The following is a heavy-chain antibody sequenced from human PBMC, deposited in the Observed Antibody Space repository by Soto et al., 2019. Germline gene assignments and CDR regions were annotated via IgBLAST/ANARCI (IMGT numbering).Heavy chain of an antibody. CDR3: ARGVKVASHSFDF. CDR2: IIPIFNSA. V-gene: IGHV1-69*13. Sequence: SVKVSCKASGGTFNNYALSWVRQAPGQGLEWMGGIIPIFNSANYAQKFQGRVTITADDSTSTAYMELRSLRPDDTAVYYCARGVKVASHSFDFWGQGTLVTVSS. J-gene: IGHJ4*02. D-gene: IGHD5-12*01. CDR1: GGTFNNYA.